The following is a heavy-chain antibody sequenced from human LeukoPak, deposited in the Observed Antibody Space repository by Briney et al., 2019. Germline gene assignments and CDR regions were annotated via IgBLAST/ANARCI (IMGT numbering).Heavy chain of an antibody. Sequence: SQTLSLTCTVSGGSISSGSYYWSWIRQPAGKGLEWIGRIYTSGSTNYNPSLKSRVTISVDTSKNQFSLKLSSVTAADTAVYYCARDGVRRGFDPWGQGTLVTVSS. CDR1: GGSISSGSYY. J-gene: IGHJ5*02. CDR3: ARDGVRRGFDP. CDR2: IYTSGST. D-gene: IGHD6-25*01. V-gene: IGHV4-61*02.